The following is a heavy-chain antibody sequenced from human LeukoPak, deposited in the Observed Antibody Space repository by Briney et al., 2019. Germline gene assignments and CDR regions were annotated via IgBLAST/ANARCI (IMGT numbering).Heavy chain of an antibody. Sequence: GGSLRLYCAASGLTFSSYAMTWVRQAPGKGLEWVSASSGSGGSTYYADSVKGRFTLSRDNSKNTLYLQMNSLRAEDTAVYYCAKTGAARFDSWGQGTLVTVSS. CDR1: GLTFSSYA. V-gene: IGHV3-23*01. CDR3: AKTGAARFDS. CDR2: SSGSGGST. D-gene: IGHD6-6*01. J-gene: IGHJ4*02.